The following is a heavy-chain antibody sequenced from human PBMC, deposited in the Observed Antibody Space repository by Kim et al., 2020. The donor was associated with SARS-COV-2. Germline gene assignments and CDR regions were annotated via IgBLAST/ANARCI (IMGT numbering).Heavy chain of an antibody. CDR1: GGSMSRFIW. J-gene: IGHJ5*02. Sequence: SETLSLTCTVSGGSMSRFIWWSWVRQPPGQGLEGIGGIYHSGSTSYNPSLKSRVTMSLDKSKNQFSLRLTSVTAADTAVYSCARVDARSLIFHLWGQGTLVTVSS. D-gene: IGHD3-16*02. V-gene: IGHV4-4*02. CDR2: IYHSGST. CDR3: ARVDARSLIFHL.